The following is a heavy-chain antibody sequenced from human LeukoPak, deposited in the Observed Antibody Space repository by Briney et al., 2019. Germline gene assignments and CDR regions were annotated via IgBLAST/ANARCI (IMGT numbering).Heavy chain of an antibody. J-gene: IGHJ4*02. V-gene: IGHV1-18*04. CDR1: GYTFTDFC. D-gene: IGHD3-22*01. Sequence: GASVKVSCKASGYTFTDFCIHWVRQAPGQGLEWMGWISAYNGNTNYAQKLQGRVTMTTDTSTSTAYMELRSLRSDDTAVYYCARDHYDSSGYYLAPADPRFDYWGQGTLVTVSS. CDR2: ISAYNGNT. CDR3: ARDHYDSSGYYLAPADPRFDY.